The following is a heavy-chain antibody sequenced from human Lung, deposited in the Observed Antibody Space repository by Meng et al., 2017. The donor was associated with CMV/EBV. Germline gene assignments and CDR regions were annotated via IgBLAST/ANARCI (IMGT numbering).Heavy chain of an antibody. D-gene: IGHD6-19*01. CDR3: ARGGPVAGKNWFAR. CDR1: GLTFSSHP. J-gene: IGHJ5*02. CDR2: ISGSGGST. V-gene: IGHV3-23*01. Sequence: GEXXKISCVASGLTFSSHPMTWVRQAPGKGLEWVSSISGSGGSTYSADSVQGRFTISRDNSKNTLYLQMSALRDEDTALYYCARGGPVAGKNWFARWG.